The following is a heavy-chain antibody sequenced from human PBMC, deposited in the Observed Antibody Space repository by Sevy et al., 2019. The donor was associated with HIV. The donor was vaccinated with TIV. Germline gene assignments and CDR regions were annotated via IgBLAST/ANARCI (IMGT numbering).Heavy chain of an antibody. J-gene: IGHJ4*02. CDR1: GFIFSRYE. D-gene: IGHD4-17*01. CDR3: ARDLPPSATTVAHFDY. CDR2: ISHSGGAT. V-gene: IGHV3-48*03. Sequence: GGSLRLSCAASGFIFSRYEMNWVRQAPGKGLEWVSYISHSGGATNYADSVKGRFTVSRDNAKNSLYLQMDSLRAEDTAVYYCARDLPPSATTVAHFDYWGQGTLVTVSS.